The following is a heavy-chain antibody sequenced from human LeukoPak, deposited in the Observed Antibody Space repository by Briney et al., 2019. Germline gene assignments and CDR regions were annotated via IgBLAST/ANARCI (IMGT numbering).Heavy chain of an antibody. J-gene: IGHJ4*02. CDR3: AREAGIGTWIGYCSGDNCRTRFDY. CDR2: INPNSGGT. D-gene: IGHD2-15*01. Sequence: GASVKVSCKASGYTFTGYYMHWVRQAPGQGLEWMGWINPNSGGTNYAQKFQGWVTMTRDTSISTAYMELSRLRSDDTAVYFCAREAGIGTWIGYCSGDNCRTRFDYWGQGTPVTVSS. CDR1: GYTFTGYY. V-gene: IGHV1-2*04.